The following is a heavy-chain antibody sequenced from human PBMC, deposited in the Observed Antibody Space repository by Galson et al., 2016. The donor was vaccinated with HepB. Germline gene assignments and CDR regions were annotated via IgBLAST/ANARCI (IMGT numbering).Heavy chain of an antibody. D-gene: IGHD2-2*01. CDR1: GASISDSNW. Sequence: SETLSLTCAVSGASISDSNWWTWVRQVPEKGLEWIGEIYHTGTTNNNPFLSSRFTLSVDKSRNEFSLNVTSVTAADTAVYYCASASIIPGARMIFDPWGQGTLVTVSS. CDR2: IYHTGTT. J-gene: IGHJ5*02. CDR3: ASASIIPGARMIFDP. V-gene: IGHV4-4*02.